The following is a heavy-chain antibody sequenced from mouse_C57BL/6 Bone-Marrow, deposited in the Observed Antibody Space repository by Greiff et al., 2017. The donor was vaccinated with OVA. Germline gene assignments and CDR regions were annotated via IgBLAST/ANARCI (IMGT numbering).Heavy chain of an antibody. Sequence: VQLQQSGAELVRPGASVKLSCKASGYTFTDYYINWVKQRPGQGLEWIARIYPGSGNTYYNEKFKGKATLTAEKSSSTAYMQLSSLTSEDSAVYFCARWAGTDYFDYWGQGTTLTVSS. V-gene: IGHV1-76*01. CDR3: ARWAGTDYFDY. D-gene: IGHD4-1*01. CDR1: GYTFTDYY. CDR2: IYPGSGNT. J-gene: IGHJ2*01.